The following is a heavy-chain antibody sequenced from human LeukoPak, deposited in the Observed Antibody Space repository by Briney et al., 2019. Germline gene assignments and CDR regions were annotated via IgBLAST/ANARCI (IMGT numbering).Heavy chain of an antibody. D-gene: IGHD4-17*01. J-gene: IGHJ4*02. CDR1: GGSISSGSYY. Sequence: SHTLSLTCTVSGGSISSGSYYWSWIRQPAGKGLEWIGSIYYSGSTYYNPSLKSRVTISVDTSKNQFSLKLSSVTAADTAVYYCARNYGDYDYWGQGTLVTVSS. CDR3: ARNYGDYDY. V-gene: IGHV4-39*07. CDR2: IYYSGST.